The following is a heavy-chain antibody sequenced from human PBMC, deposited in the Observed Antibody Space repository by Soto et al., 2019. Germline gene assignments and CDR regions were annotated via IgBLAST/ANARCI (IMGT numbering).Heavy chain of an antibody. CDR1: GYSFTSYW. J-gene: IGHJ5*02. CDR3: ARHPAYYYGSGSYYSNWFDP. D-gene: IGHD3-10*01. Sequence: EVQLVQSGAEVKKPGESLRISCKGSGYSFTSYWISWVRQMPGKGLEWMGRIDPSDSYTNYSPSFQGHVTISADKSISTADLQWSSLKASDTAMYYCARHPAYYYGSGSYYSNWFDPWGQGTLVTVSS. V-gene: IGHV5-10-1*03. CDR2: IDPSDSYT.